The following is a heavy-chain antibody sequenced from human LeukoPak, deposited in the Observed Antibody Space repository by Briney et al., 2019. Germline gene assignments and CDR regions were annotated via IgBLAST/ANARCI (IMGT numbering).Heavy chain of an antibody. CDR3: ARDGMYYDILTGYYTRYYMDV. V-gene: IGHV4-34*01. D-gene: IGHD3-9*01. J-gene: IGHJ6*03. CDR2: INHSGST. CDR1: GGSFSGYY. Sequence: SETLSLTCAVYGGSFSGYYWSWIRQPPGKGLEWIGEINHSGSTNYNPSLKSRVTISVDTSKNQFSLKLSSVTAADTAVYYCARDGMYYDILTGYYTRYYMDVWGKATTVTISS.